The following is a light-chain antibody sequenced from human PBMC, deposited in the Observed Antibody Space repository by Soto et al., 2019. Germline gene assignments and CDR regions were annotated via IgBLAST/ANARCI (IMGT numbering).Light chain of an antibody. V-gene: IGKV3-20*01. CDR2: RTS. CDR1: QTIRDNF. Sequence: EIVLTQSPGTLSLSPGERATLSCRASQTIRDNFLAWYQQKPGQAPRLLIYRTSSRATGVPDRFSGGGSGTAFSLTIDRLEAEDFAVYHCHQYGDSPLTFGGGTKVEFK. CDR3: HQYGDSPLT. J-gene: IGKJ4*01.